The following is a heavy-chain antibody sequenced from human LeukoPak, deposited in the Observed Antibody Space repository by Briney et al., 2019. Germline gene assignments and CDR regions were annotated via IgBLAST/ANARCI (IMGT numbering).Heavy chain of an antibody. J-gene: IGHJ4*02. CDR2: ISASSSYT. V-gene: IGHV3-11*03. CDR3: AAGTAADY. D-gene: IGHD6-13*01. CDR1: GIPFSDYY. Sequence: AEGSLRLSCVVSGIPFSDYYMNWIRQTPGKGLEWISYISASSSYTDYADSVKGRFTTSRDNAQNALFLQMNRLRVEDTAVYYCAAGTAADYWGQGTLVTVSS.